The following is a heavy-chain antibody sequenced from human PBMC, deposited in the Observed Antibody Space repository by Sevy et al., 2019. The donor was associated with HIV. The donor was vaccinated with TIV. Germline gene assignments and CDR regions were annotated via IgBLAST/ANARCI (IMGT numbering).Heavy chain of an antibody. Sequence: SGPTLVNPTQTLALTCTFSGSSLYISGVGVAWIRQPPGKALEWLALIYWDDDEHYSPSLKNRLTITKDTSENQVVLTMTTMDPVDTATYFCAVFPTGHDVPFFESWGHGLLVTVSS. J-gene: IGHJ1*01. V-gene: IGHV2-5*02. CDR2: IYWDDDE. CDR3: AVFPTGHDVPFFES. CDR1: GSSLYISGVG. D-gene: IGHD3-3*01.